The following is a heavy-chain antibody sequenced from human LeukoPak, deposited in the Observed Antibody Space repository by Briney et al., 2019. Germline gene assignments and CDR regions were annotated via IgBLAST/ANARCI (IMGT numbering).Heavy chain of an antibody. CDR2: IKSKTTGETT. Sequence: GGSLRLSCAASGFTFSSYEMNWVRQAPGKGLEWVGRIKSKTTGETTDFAAPVKGRFTISRDDSKNTLYLQMNSLKIEDTAVYYCTTCTGGSCYSDYWGQGTLVTVSS. CDR1: GFTFSSYE. J-gene: IGHJ4*02. CDR3: TTCTGGSCYSDY. V-gene: IGHV3-15*01. D-gene: IGHD2-15*01.